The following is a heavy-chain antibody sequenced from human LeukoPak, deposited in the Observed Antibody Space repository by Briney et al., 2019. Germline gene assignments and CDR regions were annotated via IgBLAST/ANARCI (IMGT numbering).Heavy chain of an antibody. CDR2: ISSSGSTI. J-gene: IGHJ3*02. V-gene: IGHV3-48*03. CDR1: GFTFSSYE. CDR3: ARDWNYGSGSYLQPDAFDI. Sequence: GGSLRLSCAASGFTFSSYEMNWVRQAPGKGLEXXXXISSSGSTIYYADSVKGRFTISRDNAKNSLYLQMNSLRAEDTAVYYCARDWNYGSGSYLQPDAFDIWGQGTMVTVSS. D-gene: IGHD3-10*01.